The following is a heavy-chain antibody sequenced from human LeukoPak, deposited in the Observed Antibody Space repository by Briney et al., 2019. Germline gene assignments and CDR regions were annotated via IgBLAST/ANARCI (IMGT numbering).Heavy chain of an antibody. CDR1: GGSFSGYY. Sequence: KPSETLSLTCAVYGGSFSGYYWSWIRQPPGKGLEWIWEINHSGSTHYNPTLNSRVIISVDTSKNQFSLKLSCVTAADTAVYYCARINPGTIPPLYYFYYYYMDVWGKGTTVTVSS. CDR3: ARINPGTIPPLYYFYYYYMDV. CDR2: INHSGST. J-gene: IGHJ6*03. V-gene: IGHV4-34*01. D-gene: IGHD6-13*01.